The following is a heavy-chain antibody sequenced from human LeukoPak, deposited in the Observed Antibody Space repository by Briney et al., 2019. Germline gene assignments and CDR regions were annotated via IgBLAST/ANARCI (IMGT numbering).Heavy chain of an antibody. D-gene: IGHD3-16*01. CDR1: GGSISSYY. CDR2: IYYSGST. Sequence: SETLSLTCTVSGGSISSYYWSWIRQPPGKGLEWIGSIYYSGSTYYNPSLKSRVTISVDTSKNQFSLKLSSVTAADTAVYYCARQHDYVWGSYPSWFDPWGQGTLVTVSS. CDR3: ARQHDYVWGSYPSWFDP. V-gene: IGHV4-39*01. J-gene: IGHJ5*02.